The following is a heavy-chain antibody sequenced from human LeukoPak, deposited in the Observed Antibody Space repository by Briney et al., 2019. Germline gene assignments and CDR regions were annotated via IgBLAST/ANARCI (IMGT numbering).Heavy chain of an antibody. CDR1: GFTFRNYW. D-gene: IGHD3-10*01. Sequence: GGSLRLSCAASGFTFRNYWMTWVRQAPGKGLEWVANINQVGSDEYYVDSVKGRFAISRDNAQNSVYLQVNSLRAEDTAIYYCARDASRGWDHWGLGTLVTVSS. CDR2: INQVGSDE. V-gene: IGHV3-7*01. CDR3: ARDASRGWDH. J-gene: IGHJ4*02.